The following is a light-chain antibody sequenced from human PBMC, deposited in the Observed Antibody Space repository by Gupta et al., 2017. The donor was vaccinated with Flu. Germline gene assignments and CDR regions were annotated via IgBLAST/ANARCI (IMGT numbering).Light chain of an antibody. Sequence: QAGLTQPPSVSKGLRQTATLTCTGNSNNIGNQGAAWLQQHPGHPPKVLSHRDNNRPSAISERFSASRSGNTASLTITGLQPEDEADDFCSAWDSSLNAVVFGGGTKLTVL. CDR3: SAWDSSLNAVV. CDR1: SNNIGNQG. CDR2: RDN. V-gene: IGLV10-54*04. J-gene: IGLJ2*01.